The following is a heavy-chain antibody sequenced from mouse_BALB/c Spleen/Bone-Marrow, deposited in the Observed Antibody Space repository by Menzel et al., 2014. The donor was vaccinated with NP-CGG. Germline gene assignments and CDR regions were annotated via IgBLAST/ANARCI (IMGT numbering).Heavy chain of an antibody. J-gene: IGHJ2*01. CDR3: ARGNGYHFDY. Sequence: EVQLQESGPSLVKPSQTLSLTCSVTGDSITSSYWNWIRKFPGNKLEYMGYIRYSGNAYYNPSLKSRISLTRDTSKNQYYLQLNSVTTEDTATYFCARGNGYHFDYWGQGTTLTVSS. V-gene: IGHV3-8*02. CDR2: IRYSGNA. CDR1: GDSITSSY. D-gene: IGHD1-2*01.